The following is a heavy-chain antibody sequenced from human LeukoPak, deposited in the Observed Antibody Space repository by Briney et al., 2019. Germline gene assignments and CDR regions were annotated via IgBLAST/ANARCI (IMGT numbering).Heavy chain of an antibody. D-gene: IGHD6-13*01. J-gene: IGHJ6*04. V-gene: IGHV3-74*01. CDR2: INSDGSST. CDR1: GFTFSSYW. Sequence: GGSLRFSCAASGFTFSSYWMHWVRQAPGKGLVWVSRINSDGSSTSYADSVKGRFTISRDNAKNTLYLQMNSLRAEDTAVYYCARDAMYSSSGGDYYYYGMDVWGKGTTVTVSS. CDR3: ARDAMYSSSGGDYYYYGMDV.